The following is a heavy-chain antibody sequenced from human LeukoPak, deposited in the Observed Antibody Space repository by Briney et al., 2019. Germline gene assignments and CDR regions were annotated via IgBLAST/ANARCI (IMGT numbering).Heavy chain of an antibody. D-gene: IGHD4-17*01. CDR3: ARDDDYGDIRFDY. J-gene: IGHJ4*02. Sequence: SVKGRFTISRDNAKNSLYLQMNSLRDEDTAVYYCARDDDYGDIRFDYWGQGTLVTVSS. V-gene: IGHV3-48*02.